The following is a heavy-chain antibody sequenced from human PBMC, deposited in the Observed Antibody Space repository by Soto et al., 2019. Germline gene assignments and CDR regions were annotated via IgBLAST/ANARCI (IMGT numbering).Heavy chain of an antibody. CDR2: ISGNGGST. J-gene: IGHJ5*02. CDR3: AKFGTGRGTGRGRDPPS. D-gene: IGHD2-8*02. CDR1: GFTFSSYA. Sequence: EVQMLESGEGLVQPGGSLRLSCAASGFTFSSYAMSWVRQAPGKGLDWVSTISGNGGSTYYADPVKGRFTISRDNSKNTLYRQMNSLRADDTAVYYCAKFGTGRGTGRGRDPPSWGQGTLVTVSS. V-gene: IGHV3-23*01.